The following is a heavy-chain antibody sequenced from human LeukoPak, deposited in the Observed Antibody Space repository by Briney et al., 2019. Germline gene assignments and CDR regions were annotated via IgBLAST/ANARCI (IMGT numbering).Heavy chain of an antibody. Sequence: TLSLTCTVSGGSISSSSYYWGWIRQPPGKALEWLALIYWDDDKRYSPSLKSRLTITKDTSKNQVVLTMTNMDPVDTATYYCAHVKLWFGEVLPLDYWGQGTLVTVSS. CDR1: GGSISSSSYY. D-gene: IGHD3-10*01. V-gene: IGHV2-5*02. J-gene: IGHJ4*02. CDR2: IYWDDDK. CDR3: AHVKLWFGEVLPLDY.